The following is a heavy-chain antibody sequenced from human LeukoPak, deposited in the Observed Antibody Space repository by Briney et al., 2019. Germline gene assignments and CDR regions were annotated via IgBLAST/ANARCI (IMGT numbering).Heavy chain of an antibody. D-gene: IGHD6-6*01. CDR3: ARGSTGSSVDP. J-gene: IGHJ5*02. Sequence: SETLSLTCTVSRASISSHYGSWIRQPPGKGLEWIGYIYYTGSTNYNPSLKSRVTISVDTSKNQFSLKLSSVTAADTAVYYCARGSTGSSVDPWGQGTLVTVSS. CDR2: IYYTGST. CDR1: RASISSHY. V-gene: IGHV4-59*11.